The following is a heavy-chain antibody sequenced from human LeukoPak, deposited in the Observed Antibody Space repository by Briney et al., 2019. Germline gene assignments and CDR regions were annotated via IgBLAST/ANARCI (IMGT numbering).Heavy chain of an antibody. CDR3: ARGILGYSSGYYYVDAFDI. V-gene: IGHV3-20*04. CDR1: GFTFDDYG. Sequence: GGSLRLSCAASGFTFDDYGMSWVRQAPGKGLEWVSGINWNGGSTGYADSVKGRFTISRDNAKNSLYLQMNSLRAEDTALYYCARGILGYSSGYYYVDAFDIWGQGTMVTVSS. CDR2: INWNGGST. J-gene: IGHJ3*02. D-gene: IGHD3-22*01.